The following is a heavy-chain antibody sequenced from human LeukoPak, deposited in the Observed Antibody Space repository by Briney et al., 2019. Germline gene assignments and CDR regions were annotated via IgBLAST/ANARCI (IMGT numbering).Heavy chain of an antibody. J-gene: IGHJ6*02. CDR1: GYSFTSYW. D-gene: IGHD2-15*01. Sequence: GESLKISCKGSGYSFTSYWISWVRPMPGKGLEWMGRIDPSDSYTNYSPSFQGHVTISADKSISTAYLQWSSLKASDTAMYYCARSGYCSGGSCFDHGMDVWGQGTTVTVSS. V-gene: IGHV5-10-1*01. CDR2: IDPSDSYT. CDR3: ARSGYCSGGSCFDHGMDV.